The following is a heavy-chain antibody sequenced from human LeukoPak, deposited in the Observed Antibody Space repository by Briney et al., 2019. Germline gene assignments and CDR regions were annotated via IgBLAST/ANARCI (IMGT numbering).Heavy chain of an antibody. D-gene: IGHD4-17*01. CDR3: ARDGVVYGDYVRLTLDY. J-gene: IGHJ4*02. V-gene: IGHV3-33*01. CDR1: GFTFSSYG. CDR2: IWYDGSNK. Sequence: TGGSLRLSCAASGFTFSSYGMHWVRQAPGKRLEWVAVIWYDGSNKYYADSVKGRFTISRDNSKNTLYLQMNSLRAEDTAVYYCARDGVVYGDYVRLTLDYWGQGTLVTVSS.